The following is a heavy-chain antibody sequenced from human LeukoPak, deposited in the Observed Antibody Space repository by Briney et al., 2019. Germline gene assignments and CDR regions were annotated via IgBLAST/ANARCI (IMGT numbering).Heavy chain of an antibody. Sequence: PGGSLRLSCAASGFTFSSYWMSWVRQAPGKGLEWVSYISSSGSTIYYADSVKGRFTISRDNAKNSLYLQMNSLRAEDTAVYYCARVGVGYDILTGYYNPIDYWGQGTLVTVSS. J-gene: IGHJ4*02. CDR3: ARVGVGYDILTGYYNPIDY. V-gene: IGHV3-48*04. D-gene: IGHD3-9*01. CDR1: GFTFSSYW. CDR2: ISSSGSTI.